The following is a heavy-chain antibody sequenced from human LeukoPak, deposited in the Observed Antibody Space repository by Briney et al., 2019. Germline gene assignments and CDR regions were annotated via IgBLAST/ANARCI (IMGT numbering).Heavy chain of an antibody. Sequence: ASVKVCCTASGYTFTSYAMHWVRQAPGQRLEWMGWINAGNGNTKYSQKFQGRVTITRDTSASTAYMELSSLRSEDTAVYYCATLDYYDSSGYFYWGQGTLVTVSS. D-gene: IGHD3-22*01. CDR1: GYTFTSYA. V-gene: IGHV1-3*01. CDR3: ATLDYYDSSGYFY. J-gene: IGHJ4*02. CDR2: INAGNGNT.